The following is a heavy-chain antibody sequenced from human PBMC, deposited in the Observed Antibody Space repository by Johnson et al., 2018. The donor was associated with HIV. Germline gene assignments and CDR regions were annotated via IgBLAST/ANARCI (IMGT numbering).Heavy chain of an antibody. CDR3: ARGGSDVFDI. D-gene: IGHD3-16*01. CDR2: ITGSGTVV. J-gene: IGHJ3*02. Sequence: QVHFVESGCGLVKPGGSLRLSCAASGFTFSDYYMSWIRQAPGKGLEWVSYITGSGTVVYYADSVKGRFTISRDNAKNSLYLQMNSLRADDTAVYYCARGGSDVFDIWGQGTMVTVSS. CDR1: GFTFSDYY. V-gene: IGHV3-11*04.